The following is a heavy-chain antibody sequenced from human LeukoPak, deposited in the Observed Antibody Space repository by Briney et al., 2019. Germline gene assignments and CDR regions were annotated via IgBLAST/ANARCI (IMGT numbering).Heavy chain of an antibody. CDR2: ISGSGGST. V-gene: IGHV3-23*01. CDR1: GFTFSSYA. Sequence: GGSLRLSCAASGFTFSSYAMSWVRQAPGKGLEWVSAISGSGGSTYYADSVKGRFTISRDNSKNTLYLQMNSLRAKDTAVYYCARTDKGNYYYGMDVWGQGTTVTVSS. CDR3: ARTDKGNYYYGMDV. D-gene: IGHD3-10*01. J-gene: IGHJ6*02.